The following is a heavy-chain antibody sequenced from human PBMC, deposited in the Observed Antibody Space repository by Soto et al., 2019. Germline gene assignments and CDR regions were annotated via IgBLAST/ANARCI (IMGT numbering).Heavy chain of an antibody. D-gene: IGHD3-22*01. J-gene: IGHJ4*02. Sequence: PVGSLRLSCTGSGFNFGNYALSWVRQAPGKGPEWVGFIRSEAYGGTTDYAASVKGRFIISRDDSKSIAYLEINSLQTDDTAVYYCTRYYYESSSYYVYWGQGTLVTVSS. CDR3: TRYYYESSSYYVY. CDR2: IRSEAYGGTT. CDR1: GFNFGNYA. V-gene: IGHV3-49*04.